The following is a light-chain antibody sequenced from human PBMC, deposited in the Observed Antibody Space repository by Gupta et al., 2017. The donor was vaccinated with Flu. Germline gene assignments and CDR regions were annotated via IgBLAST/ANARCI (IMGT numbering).Light chain of an antibody. CDR2: KAS. J-gene: IGKJ5*01. Sequence: PSSLSASVGDRVTITCRASETISNWLAWYQRKPGKAPKLLIYKASTLQSGVPSRFSGSGSGTEFTLTITGLQPDDFATYYCQHYKSYPITFGQGTRLEIK. CDR1: ETISNW. CDR3: QHYKSYPIT. V-gene: IGKV1-5*03.